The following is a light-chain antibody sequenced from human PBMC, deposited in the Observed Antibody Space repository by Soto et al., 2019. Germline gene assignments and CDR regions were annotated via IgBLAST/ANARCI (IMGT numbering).Light chain of an antibody. Sequence: DIQMTQSPSSVSASVGDRVTITCRASQTLNNYLTWFQQKPGKAPKVLIYAASTLQSVVPSRFSGSESGAEFTLTISSLQPEDFVNYYCQQDFCPSLTFGGGTKVEIK. CDR3: QQDFCPSLT. V-gene: IGKV1-39*01. J-gene: IGKJ4*01. CDR1: QTLNNY. CDR2: AAS.